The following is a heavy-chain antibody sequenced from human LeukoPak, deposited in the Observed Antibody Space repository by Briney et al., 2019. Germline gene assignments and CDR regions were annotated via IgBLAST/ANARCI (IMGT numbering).Heavy chain of an antibody. V-gene: IGHV3-23*01. Sequence: GGSLRLSCAASGFTFSSYVMNWVRQAPGKGLEGVSAISGSGGSKYYADSVKGRFTISRDNSKNTLYLQMNSLRAEDTAVYYCAKEDLIVVVVAATRGAFDIWGQGTMVTVSS. J-gene: IGHJ3*02. CDR2: ISGSGGSK. D-gene: IGHD2-15*01. CDR3: AKEDLIVVVVAATRGAFDI. CDR1: GFTFSSYV.